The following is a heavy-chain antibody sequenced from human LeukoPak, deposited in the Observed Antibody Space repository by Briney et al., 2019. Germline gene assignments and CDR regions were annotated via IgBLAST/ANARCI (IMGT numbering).Heavy chain of an antibody. Sequence: GGSLRLSCAASGFTFSDYYMVWVRQAPGKGLEWVGRTRNRANGYTTEYAASVEGRFTASRDNSKNSLFLQMNGLKPEDTAVYFCARAFCYSGGTCYSDYNDYWGQGALVTVSS. D-gene: IGHD2-15*01. CDR2: TRNRANGYTT. CDR1: GFTFSDYY. J-gene: IGHJ4*02. V-gene: IGHV3-72*01. CDR3: ARAFCYSGGTCYSDYNDY.